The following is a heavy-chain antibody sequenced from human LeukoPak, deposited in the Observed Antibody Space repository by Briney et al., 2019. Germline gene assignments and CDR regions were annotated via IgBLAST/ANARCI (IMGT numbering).Heavy chain of an antibody. J-gene: IGHJ4*02. CDR2: INHSGST. CDR1: GGSISSYY. CDR3: ARGGGQTFDY. V-gene: IGHV4-34*01. Sequence: KPSETLSLTCTVSGGSISSYYWSWIRQPPGKGLEWIGEINHSGSTNYNPSLKSRVTISVDTSKNQFSLKLSSVTAADTAVYYCARGGGQTFDYWGQGTLVTVSS.